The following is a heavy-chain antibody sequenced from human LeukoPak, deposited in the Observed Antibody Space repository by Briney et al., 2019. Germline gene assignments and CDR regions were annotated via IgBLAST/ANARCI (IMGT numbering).Heavy chain of an antibody. CDR2: ISSSSSYI. CDR3: ARAVGPFDY. Sequence: SGGSLRLSCAASGFTFSSYTMNWVRQAPGKGLEWVSSISSSSSYIYYADSVKGRLTISRDNSKNTLYLQMNSLRAEDTAVYYCARAVGPFDYWGQGTLVTVSS. J-gene: IGHJ4*02. V-gene: IGHV3-21*06. D-gene: IGHD2-15*01. CDR1: GFTFSSYT.